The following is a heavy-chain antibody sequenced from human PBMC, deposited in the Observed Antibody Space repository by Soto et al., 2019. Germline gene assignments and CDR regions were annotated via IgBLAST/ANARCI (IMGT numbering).Heavy chain of an antibody. CDR1: GGSISSSSYY. CDR2: IYYSGST. Sequence: SETLSLTCTVSGGSISSSSYYWGWIRQPPGKGLEWIGSIYYSGSTYYNPSLKSRVTISVDTSKNQFSLKLSSVTAADTAVYYCASLLQLPPGGYYGMDVWGQGTTVTVSS. D-gene: IGHD2-2*01. J-gene: IGHJ6*02. V-gene: IGHV4-39*01. CDR3: ASLLQLPPGGYYGMDV.